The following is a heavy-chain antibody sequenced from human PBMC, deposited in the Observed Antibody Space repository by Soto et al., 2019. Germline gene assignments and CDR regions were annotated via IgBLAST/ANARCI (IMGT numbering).Heavy chain of an antibody. CDR2: IKSKTDGGTT. V-gene: IGHV3-15*07. D-gene: IGHD6-19*01. CDR1: GFTFSNAW. CDR3: YSSGWYSPEYYFDY. J-gene: IGHJ4*02. Sequence: GGSLRLSCAASGFTFSNAWMNWVRQAPGKGLEWVGRIKSKTDGGTTDYAAPVKGRFTISRDDSKNTLYLQMNSLKTEDTAVYYCYSSGWYSPEYYFDYWGQGTLVTVSS.